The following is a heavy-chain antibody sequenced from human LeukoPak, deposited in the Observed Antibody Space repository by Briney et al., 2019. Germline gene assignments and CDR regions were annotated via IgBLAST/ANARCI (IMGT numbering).Heavy chain of an antibody. V-gene: IGHV1-18*01. CDR2: ISAYNGNT. CDR3: ARATDCSGGSCLAALLP. J-gene: IGHJ5*02. D-gene: IGHD2-15*01. CDR1: VYTFTNYG. Sequence: ASVPVSFKSSVYTFTNYGISWVRQAPGQGLEWMGCISAYNGNTNYAQKLRGGVTMTSDTSTSTAYMELRSLRSDDTAVYYCARATDCSGGSCLAALLPWGQGTLVTVSS.